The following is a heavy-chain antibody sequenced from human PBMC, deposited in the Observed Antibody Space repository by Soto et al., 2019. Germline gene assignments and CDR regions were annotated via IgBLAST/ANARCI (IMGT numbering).Heavy chain of an antibody. CDR1: GFTFDDYA. J-gene: IGHJ3*02. D-gene: IGHD3-10*01. CDR3: AKDMAVLWFGEPAAFDI. CDR2: ISWNSGSI. Sequence: GGSLRLSCAASGFTFDDYAMHWVRQAPGKGLEWVSGISWNSGSIGYADSVKGRFTISRDNAKNSLYLQMNSLRAEDTALYYCAKDMAVLWFGEPAAFDIWGQGTMVTVSS. V-gene: IGHV3-9*01.